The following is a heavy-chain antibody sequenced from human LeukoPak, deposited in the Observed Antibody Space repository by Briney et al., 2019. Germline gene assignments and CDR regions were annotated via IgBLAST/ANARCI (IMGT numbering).Heavy chain of an antibody. J-gene: IGHJ4*02. Sequence: PSETLSLTCAVSGGSISSSNWWSWVRPAPGKGLEWVSVIYSGGSTYYADSVKGRFTISRDNSKNTLYLQMNSLRAEDTAVYYCARERDGNIFDYWGQGTLVTVSS. CDR2: IYSGGST. V-gene: IGHV3-53*01. CDR3: ARERDGNIFDY. CDR1: GGSISSSNW. D-gene: IGHD4-23*01.